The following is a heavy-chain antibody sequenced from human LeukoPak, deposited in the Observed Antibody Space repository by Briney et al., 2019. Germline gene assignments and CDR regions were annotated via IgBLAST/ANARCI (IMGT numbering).Heavy chain of an antibody. J-gene: IGHJ4*02. CDR2: MNPNSGNT. V-gene: IGHV1-8*01. CDR1: GYTFTSYD. Sequence: ASVKVSCKASGYTFTSYDINWVRQATGQGLEWMGWMNPNSGNTGYAQKFQGRVTMTRDMSTSTVYMELSSLRSEDTAVYYCARASSGNYAAIDYWGQGTLVTVSS. D-gene: IGHD1-26*01. CDR3: ARASSGNYAAIDY.